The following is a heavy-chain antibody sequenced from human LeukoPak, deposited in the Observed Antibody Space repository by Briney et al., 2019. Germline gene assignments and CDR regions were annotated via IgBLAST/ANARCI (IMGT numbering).Heavy chain of an antibody. J-gene: IGHJ6*02. D-gene: IGHD5-12*01. Sequence: PGGSLRLSCVASEFTFTDYSMNWVRQAPGKGLEWVSSISASSSYIYYADSVKGRFTISRDNAKNSLYLQMNSLRAEDTALYYCAREWGYSGSGMDVWGQGTTVTVSS. CDR3: AREWGYSGSGMDV. CDR2: ISASSSYI. CDR1: EFTFTDYS. V-gene: IGHV3-21*01.